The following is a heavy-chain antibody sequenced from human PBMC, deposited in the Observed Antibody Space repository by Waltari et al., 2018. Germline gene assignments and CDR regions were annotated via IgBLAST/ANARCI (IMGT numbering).Heavy chain of an antibody. CDR1: GGTFSSYA. D-gene: IGHD3-16*01. CDR2: SIPIFGTA. Sequence: QVQLVQSGAEVKKPGSSVKVSCKASGGTFSSYAISWVRQAPGQGLEWMGGSIPIFGTANYAQKFQGRGTITAEESTSTAYMELSSLRSEDTAVYYCARDWGFTGDDAFDIWGQGTMVTVSS. J-gene: IGHJ3*02. CDR3: ARDWGFTGDDAFDI. V-gene: IGHV1-69*01.